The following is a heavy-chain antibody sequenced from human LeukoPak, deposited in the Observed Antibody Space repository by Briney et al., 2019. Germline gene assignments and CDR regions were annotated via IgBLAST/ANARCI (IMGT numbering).Heavy chain of an antibody. CDR1: GFVFNNYA. V-gene: IGHV3-23*01. CDR3: ARRFCSGARGWGGFDY. CDR2: ISGRGTTK. Sequence: GGSLRLSCTTSGFVFNNYAMTWVRQVPGKGLEWVASISGRGTTKYYGDSFKGRFTISRDNVTKTMFLQMSSLRGEDSAIYFCARRFCSGARGWGGFDYWGPGTLVTVS. J-gene: IGHJ4*01. D-gene: IGHD2-15*01.